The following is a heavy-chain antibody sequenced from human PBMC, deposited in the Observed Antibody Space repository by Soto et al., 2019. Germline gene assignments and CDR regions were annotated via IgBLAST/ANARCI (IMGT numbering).Heavy chain of an antibody. CDR3: ARTSGNSMDV. V-gene: IGHV4-30-4*01. Sequence: SETLSLTCTVSGGSISSGDYYWSWIRQPPGKGLEWIGYIYYSGSTYYNPSLKSRVTISVDTSKNQFSLKLSSVTAADTAVYYWARTSGNSMDVWGQGTTVTSP. J-gene: IGHJ6*02. D-gene: IGHD1-1*01. CDR2: IYYSGST. CDR1: GGSISSGDYY.